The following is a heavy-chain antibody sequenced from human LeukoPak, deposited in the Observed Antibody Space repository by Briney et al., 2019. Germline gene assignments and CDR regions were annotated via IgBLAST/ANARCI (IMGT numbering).Heavy chain of an antibody. CDR3: AELGITMIGGV. CDR2: ISSSSSYT. V-gene: IGHV3-21*01. CDR1: GFTFSRYS. D-gene: IGHD3-10*02. J-gene: IGHJ6*04. Sequence: GGSLRLSCAASGFTFSRYSMNWVRQAPGKGLEWVSCISSSSSYTYYVDSVKGRFTISRDNAKNSLYLQMNSLRAEDTAVYYCAELGITMIGGVRGKGTTVTISS.